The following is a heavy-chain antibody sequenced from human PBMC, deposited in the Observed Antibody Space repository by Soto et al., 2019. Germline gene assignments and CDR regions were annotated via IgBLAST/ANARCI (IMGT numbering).Heavy chain of an antibody. CDR1: GGTFSSYA. D-gene: IGHD3-3*01. CDR2: IIPIFGTA. Sequence: ASVKVSCKASGGTFSSYAISWVRQAPGQGLEWMGGIIPIFGTANYAQKFQGRVTITADESTSTAYMELSSLRSEDTAVYYCARDLAPEFWSGYFSLNWFDPWGQGTLVTVSS. V-gene: IGHV1-69*13. J-gene: IGHJ5*02. CDR3: ARDLAPEFWSGYFSLNWFDP.